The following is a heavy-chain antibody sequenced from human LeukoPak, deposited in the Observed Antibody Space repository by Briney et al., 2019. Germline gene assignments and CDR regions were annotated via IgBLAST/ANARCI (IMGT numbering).Heavy chain of an antibody. V-gene: IGHV3-33*01. CDR3: ARDDSGY. CDR1: GFTFSSYG. CDR2: IWYDGSNK. Sequence: GGSLRLSCAASGFTFSSYGMHWVRQAPGDGLEWVAVIWYDGSNKYYADSVKGRFTISRDNSKNTLYLQMNSLRAEDTAVHYCARDDSGYWGQGTLVTVSS. J-gene: IGHJ4*02. D-gene: IGHD3-10*01.